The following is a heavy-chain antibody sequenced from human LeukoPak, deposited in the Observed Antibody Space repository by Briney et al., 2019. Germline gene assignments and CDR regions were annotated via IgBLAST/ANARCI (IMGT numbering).Heavy chain of an antibody. D-gene: IGHD5-12*01. Sequence: GGSLRLSCAASGFTFDDYAMHWDRQAPGKGLEWVSGISWNSGSIGYADSVKGRFTISRDNAKNSLYLQMNSLRAEDTAVYYCARDRGYSGYGPVDYWGQGTLVTVSS. V-gene: IGHV3-9*01. CDR2: ISWNSGSI. J-gene: IGHJ4*02. CDR3: ARDRGYSGYGPVDY. CDR1: GFTFDDYA.